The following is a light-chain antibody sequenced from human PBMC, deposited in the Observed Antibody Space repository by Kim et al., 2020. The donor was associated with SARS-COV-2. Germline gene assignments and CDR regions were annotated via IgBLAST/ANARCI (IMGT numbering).Light chain of an antibody. Sequence: ASVGDRVVSTCRAGQDIRSDLSWYQQTPGKAPRLLIYAASTLQSGVPSRFSGSGSGTDFTLTISGLQLEDFATYFCLQSYSVPRTFGQGTKVDIK. CDR1: QDIRSD. V-gene: IGKV1-39*01. J-gene: IGKJ1*01. CDR3: LQSYSVPRT. CDR2: AAS.